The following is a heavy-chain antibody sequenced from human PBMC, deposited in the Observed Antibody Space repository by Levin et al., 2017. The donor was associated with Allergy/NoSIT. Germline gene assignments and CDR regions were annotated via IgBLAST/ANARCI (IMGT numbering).Heavy chain of an antibody. J-gene: IGHJ5*02. CDR1: GYTFTGYY. CDR2: INPNSGGT. Sequence: ASVKVSCKASGYTFTGYYMHWVRQAPGQGLEWMGWINPNSGGTNYAQKFQGWVTMTRDTSISTAYMELSRLRSDDTAVYYCATSGSYYGSGNWFDPWGQGTLVTVSS. V-gene: IGHV1-2*04. CDR3: ATSGSYYGSGNWFDP. D-gene: IGHD1-26*01.